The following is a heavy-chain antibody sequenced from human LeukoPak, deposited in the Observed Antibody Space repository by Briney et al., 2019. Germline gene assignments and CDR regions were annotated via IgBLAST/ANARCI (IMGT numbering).Heavy chain of an antibody. V-gene: IGHV4-59*11. CDR2: IYYSGST. CDR3: ARVGSSSWHMDV. D-gene: IGHD6-13*01. Sequence: SETLSLTCTVSGGSISSHYWSWIRQPPAKGLEWIGYIYYSGSTNYNPSLKSRVTISVDTSKNQFSLKLSSVTAADTAVYYCARVGSSSWHMDVWGKGTTVPVSS. CDR1: GGSISSHY. J-gene: IGHJ6*03.